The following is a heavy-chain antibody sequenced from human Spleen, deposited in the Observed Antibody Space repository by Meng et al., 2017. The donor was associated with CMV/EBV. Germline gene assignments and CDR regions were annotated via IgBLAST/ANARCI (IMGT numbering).Heavy chain of an antibody. Sequence: EVWLLESGGGLVQQGGSLRLSCPVSGLTFSNFWMSWVRQAPGKGLEWVANIKSDGSEKYYLDSVKGRFTISRDNAKNSLYLQMSSLRVEDTALYYCRDGHYSNRWGQGTLVTVSS. CDR2: IKSDGSEK. CDR1: GLTFSNFW. V-gene: IGHV3-7*02. CDR3: RDGHYSNR. D-gene: IGHD2-8*01. J-gene: IGHJ4*02.